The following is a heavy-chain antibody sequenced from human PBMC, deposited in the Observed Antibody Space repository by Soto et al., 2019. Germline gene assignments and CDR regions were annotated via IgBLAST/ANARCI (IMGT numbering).Heavy chain of an antibody. CDR2: IWYDGSNK. CDR1: GFTFSSYG. J-gene: IGHJ4*02. V-gene: IGHV3-33*06. D-gene: IGHD3-22*01. CDR3: AKDLHYYDSSGYPTPTRFDY. Sequence: PGGSLRLSCAASGFTFSSYGMHWVRQAPGKGLEWVAVIWYDGSNKYYADSVKGRFTISRDNSKNTLYLQMNSLRAEDTAVYYCAKDLHYYDSSGYPTPTRFDYWGQGTLVTVSS.